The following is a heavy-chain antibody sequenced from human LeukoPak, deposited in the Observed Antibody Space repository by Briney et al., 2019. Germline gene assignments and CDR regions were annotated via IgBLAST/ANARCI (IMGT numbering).Heavy chain of an antibody. V-gene: IGHV3-7*01. CDR3: ASYSSGWFPFGDAFDI. D-gene: IGHD6-19*01. CDR1: GFTFSSYW. J-gene: IGHJ3*02. Sequence: GGSLRLSCAASGFTFSSYWMSWVRQAPGKGLEWVANIKQDGSEKYYVDSVKGRFTISRDNAKNSLYLQMNSLRAEDTAVYYCASYSSGWFPFGDAFDIWGQGTMVTVSS. CDR2: IKQDGSEK.